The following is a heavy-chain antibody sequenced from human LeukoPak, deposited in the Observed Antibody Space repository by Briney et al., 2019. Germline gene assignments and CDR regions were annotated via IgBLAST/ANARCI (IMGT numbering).Heavy chain of an antibody. Sequence: SETLSLTCTVSGGSISSGNYWGWIRQPPGKGLEWIGTVYYSGGTDYNPSLKSRVTISVDTSKNQFSLKLSSVTAADTAVYYCARLFGSSSGYWGQGTLVTVSS. V-gene: IGHV4-39*01. CDR1: GGSISSGNY. D-gene: IGHD1-26*01. CDR3: ARLFGSSSGY. J-gene: IGHJ4*02. CDR2: VYYSGGT.